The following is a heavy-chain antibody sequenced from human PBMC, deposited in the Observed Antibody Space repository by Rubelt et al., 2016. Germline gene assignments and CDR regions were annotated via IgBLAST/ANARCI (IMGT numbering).Heavy chain of an antibody. CDR3: GGWPIIATASTYEY. V-gene: IGHV3-23*01. CDR1: GFTFSNYA. J-gene: IGHJ1*01. CDR2: IDSGAVNT. D-gene: IGHD2-21*02. Sequence: GGSLRLSCAASGFTFSNYAMTWVRQAPGKGLEWVSAIDSGAVNTYYADSVKGRFTISSDTSKNTLYLQMNSLRAEDTAVYYCGGWPIIATASTYEYWGQGTLVTVSS.